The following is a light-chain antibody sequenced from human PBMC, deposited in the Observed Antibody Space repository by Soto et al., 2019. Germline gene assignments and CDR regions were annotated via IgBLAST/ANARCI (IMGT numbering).Light chain of an antibody. CDR3: QHLNSYPWT. CDR1: QGIYTY. J-gene: IGKJ1*01. Sequence: DIQLTQSPSFLSASVGDRVTITCRASQGIYTYLAWYQQKPGKAPELLIYAASTLQSGVPSRFSGSGSGTEFTLTISSLQPEDFATYYYQHLNSYPWTFGHGTNVEIK. V-gene: IGKV1-9*01. CDR2: AAS.